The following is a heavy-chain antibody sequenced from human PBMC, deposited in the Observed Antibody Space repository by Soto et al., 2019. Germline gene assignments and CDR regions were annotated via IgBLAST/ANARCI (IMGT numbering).Heavy chain of an antibody. CDR3: TTGLSSGYYNFDY. V-gene: IGHV3-15*01. D-gene: IGHD3-22*01. Sequence: GGSLRLSCAASGFTFTDAWMSWVRQAPGKGLEWVGRIKSKADGGTTDYAAPVKGRFTISRDDSKNTLYLQMNSLKTEDTAVYYCTTGLSSGYYNFDYWGQGTPVTVSS. CDR1: GFTFTDAW. CDR2: IKSKADGGTT. J-gene: IGHJ4*02.